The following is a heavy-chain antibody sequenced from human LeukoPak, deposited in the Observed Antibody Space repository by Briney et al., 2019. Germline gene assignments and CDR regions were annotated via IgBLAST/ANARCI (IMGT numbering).Heavy chain of an antibody. V-gene: IGHV3-23*01. J-gene: IGHJ4*02. CDR3: AKAPGDYDFWSGYLAAVYY. Sequence: PGGSLRLSCAASGFTFSSYAMTWVRQAPGKGLEWVSAISGSGGSTYYADSAKGRFTISRDNSKNTLYLQMNSLRAEDTAVYYCAKAPGDYDFWSGYLAAVYYWGQGTLVTVSS. D-gene: IGHD3-3*01. CDR2: ISGSGGST. CDR1: GFTFSSYA.